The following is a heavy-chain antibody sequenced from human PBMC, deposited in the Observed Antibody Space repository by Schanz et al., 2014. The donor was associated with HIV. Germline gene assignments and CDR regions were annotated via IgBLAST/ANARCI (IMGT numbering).Heavy chain of an antibody. V-gene: IGHV3-23*01. Sequence: EVQLLESGGGLVQPGGSLRLSCVVSGFTLKTYAMAWVRHAPGTGLEWVPGISFSGHCTYYAESVKGRVAISRDNSKNTLYLQMNSLRAEDTAVYFCAKALGGSPEDYWGQGTLVTVSS. CDR1: GFTLKTYA. CDR3: AKALGGSPEDY. D-gene: IGHD1-26*01. CDR2: ISFSGHCT. J-gene: IGHJ4*02.